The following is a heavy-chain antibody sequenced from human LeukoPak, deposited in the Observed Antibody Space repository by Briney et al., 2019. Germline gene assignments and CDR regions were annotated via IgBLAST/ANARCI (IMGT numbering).Heavy chain of an antibody. D-gene: IGHD6-19*01. Sequence: SGTLSLTCAVYGGSFSGYYWSWIRQPPGKGLEWIGEINHSGSTNYNPSLKSRVTISVDTSKNQFSLKLSSVTAADTAVYCCARGHPGGYSSGWYAYWGQGTLVTVSS. J-gene: IGHJ4*02. V-gene: IGHV4-34*01. CDR1: GGSFSGYY. CDR3: ARGHPGGYSSGWYAY. CDR2: INHSGST.